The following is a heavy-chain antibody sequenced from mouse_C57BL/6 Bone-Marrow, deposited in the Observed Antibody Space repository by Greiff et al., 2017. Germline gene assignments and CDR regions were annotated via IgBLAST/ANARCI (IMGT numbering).Heavy chain of an antibody. CDR3: ARQAIYYGSGGFAY. J-gene: IGHJ3*01. CDR1: GYTFSSYW. Sequence: QVQLQQSGAELMKPGASVKISCKATGYTFSSYWIEWVKQRPGHGLEWIGEILPGSGSTNYNEKFKGKATFTADTSSNTAYMQLSSLTSEDSAVYYDARQAIYYGSGGFAYWGQGTLVTVSA. V-gene: IGHV1-9*01. CDR2: ILPGSGST. D-gene: IGHD2-2*01.